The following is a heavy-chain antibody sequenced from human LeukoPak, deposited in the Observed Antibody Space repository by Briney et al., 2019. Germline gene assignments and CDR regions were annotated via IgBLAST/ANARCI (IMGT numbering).Heavy chain of an antibody. CDR3: ARSASGYDA. CDR1: GFPFSGYW. D-gene: IGHD5-12*01. CDR2: IDDDGAGT. Sequence: HAGGSLRLSCAASGFPFSGYWMRWVRHSPGERPVWVARIDDDGAGTAYAASVKGRFTISRDNAKNTLYLQMDSLRVEDTAMYYCARSASGYDAWGQGTLVTVSS. V-gene: IGHV3-74*01. J-gene: IGHJ5*02.